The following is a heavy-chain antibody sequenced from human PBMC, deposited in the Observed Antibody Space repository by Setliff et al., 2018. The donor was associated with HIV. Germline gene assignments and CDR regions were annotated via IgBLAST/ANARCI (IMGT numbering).Heavy chain of an antibody. V-gene: IGHV3-15*01. CDR3: TREIRDGYPRSNLYDSTIAY. J-gene: IGHJ4*02. CDR2: IKSKTDGGTT. CDR1: GFTFKNAW. Sequence: PGGSLRLSCAASGFTFKNAWMNWVRQAPGKGLEWIGRIKSKTDGGTTDYAAPVKGRFTISRDDSKSTLYLQLTTLRTEDTGFYFCTREIRDGYPRSNLYDSTIAYWGQGTQVTVSS. D-gene: IGHD3-16*02.